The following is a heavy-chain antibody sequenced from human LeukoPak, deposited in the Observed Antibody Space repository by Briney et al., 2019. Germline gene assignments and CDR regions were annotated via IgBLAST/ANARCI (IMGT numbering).Heavy chain of an antibody. D-gene: IGHD2-2*02. J-gene: IGHJ4*02. Sequence: PGGSLRLSCAASGFTFSSHGMHWVRQAPGKGLEWVAFIRYDGSNKYYADSVKGRFTISRDNSKNTLYLQMNSLRAEDTAVYYCAKDIRVPAAIPLDDYWGQGTLVTVSS. CDR2: IRYDGSNK. CDR1: GFTFSSHG. CDR3: AKDIRVPAAIPLDDY. V-gene: IGHV3-30*02.